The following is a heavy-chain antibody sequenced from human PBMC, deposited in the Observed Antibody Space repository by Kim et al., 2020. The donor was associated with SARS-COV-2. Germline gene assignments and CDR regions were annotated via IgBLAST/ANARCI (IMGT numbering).Heavy chain of an antibody. D-gene: IGHD3-16*01. CDR2: IYHSGST. CDR3: ARSSWGSMDG. J-gene: IGHJ6*02. V-gene: IGHV4-30-2*01. CDR1: GGSISSGGYS. Sequence: SETLSLTCAVSGGSISSGGYSWSWIRQPPGKGLEWIGYIYHSGSTYYNPSLKSRVTISVDRSKNQFSLKLSSVTAADTAVYYCARSSWGSMDGWGQGTTVTVSS.